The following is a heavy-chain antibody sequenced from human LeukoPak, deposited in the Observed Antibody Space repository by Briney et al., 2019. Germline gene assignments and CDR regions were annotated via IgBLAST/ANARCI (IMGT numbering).Heavy chain of an antibody. CDR2: ISGSGGST. CDR1: GFTFSSYG. CDR3: AKAFRIVGIGNPDDVFDV. D-gene: IGHD1-26*01. J-gene: IGHJ3*01. Sequence: PGGSLRLSCAASGFTFSSYGMSWVRQAPGKGLEWVSAISGSGGSTYYADSVKGRFTISRDNSENTLYLQLNSLRAEDSGIYYCAKAFRIVGIGNPDDVFDVWGQGTVVTVS. V-gene: IGHV3-23*01.